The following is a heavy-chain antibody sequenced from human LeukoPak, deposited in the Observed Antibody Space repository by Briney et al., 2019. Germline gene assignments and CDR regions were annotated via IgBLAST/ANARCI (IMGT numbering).Heavy chain of an antibody. CDR3: ARRIVVVPAALDY. J-gene: IGHJ4*02. V-gene: IGHV4-39*01. CDR2: IYYSGST. D-gene: IGHD2-2*01. Sequence: NPSETLSLTCTVSGGSISSSSYYWGWIRQPPGKGLEWIGSIYYSGSTYYNPSLKSRVTISVDTSKNQFSLKLSSVTAADTAVYYCARRIVVVPAALDYWGQGTLVTVSS. CDR1: GGSISSSSYY.